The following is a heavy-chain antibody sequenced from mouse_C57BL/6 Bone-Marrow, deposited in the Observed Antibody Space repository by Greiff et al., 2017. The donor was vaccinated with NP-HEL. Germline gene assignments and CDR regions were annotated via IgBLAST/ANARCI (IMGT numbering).Heavy chain of an antibody. CDR3: ARTLYYGSHWYFDV. CDR1: GYTFTDYN. CDR2: INPNNGGT. Sequence: EVQLQQSGPELVKPGASVKIPCKASGYTFTDYNMDWVKQSHGKSLDWIGDINPNNGGTIYNQKFKGKATLTVDKSSSTAYMELRSLTSEDTAVYYCARTLYYGSHWYFDVGGTGTTVTVSS. V-gene: IGHV1-18*01. J-gene: IGHJ1*03. D-gene: IGHD1-1*01.